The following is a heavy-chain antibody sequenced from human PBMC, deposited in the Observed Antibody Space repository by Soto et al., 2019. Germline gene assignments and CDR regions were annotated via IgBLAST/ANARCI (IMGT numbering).Heavy chain of an antibody. CDR1: GGSISSGGYY. CDR3: AREYYSNHFDY. J-gene: IGHJ4*02. V-gene: IGHV4-31*03. Sequence: PSETLSLTCTVSGGSISSGGYYWSWIRQHPGKGLEWIGYIYYSGSTYYNPSLKSRVTISVDTSKNQFSLKLSSVTAADTAVYYCAREYYSNHFDYWGQGTLVTVSS. D-gene: IGHD4-4*01. CDR2: IYYSGST.